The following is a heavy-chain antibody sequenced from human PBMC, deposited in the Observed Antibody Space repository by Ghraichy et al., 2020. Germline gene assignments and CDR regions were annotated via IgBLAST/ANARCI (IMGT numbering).Heavy chain of an antibody. J-gene: IGHJ4*02. CDR2: IWYDGSKK. V-gene: IGHV3-33*01. CDR3: ARTLDGGCDY. D-gene: IGHD3-16*01. Sequence: GGSLRLSCAASGFIFSDYGMQWVRQAPGKGLEWVAVIWYDGSKKYYADSVKGRFTISRDSSNNTLFLQMNSLRVDDTAVYYCARTLDGGCDYWSQGTLVTVSS. CDR1: GFIFSDYG.